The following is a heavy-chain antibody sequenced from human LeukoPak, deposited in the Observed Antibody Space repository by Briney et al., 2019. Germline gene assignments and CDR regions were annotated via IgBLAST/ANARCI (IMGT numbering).Heavy chain of an antibody. CDR1: GFTFSSYA. D-gene: IGHD3-10*01. V-gene: IGHV3-23*01. CDR3: AKVPLLWFGESYYYYGMDV. CDR2: ISGSGGST. J-gene: IGHJ6*02. Sequence: GRSLRLSCAASGFTFSSYAMSWVRQAPGKGLEWVSAISGSGGSTYYADSVKGRFTISRDNSKNTLYLQMNSLRAEDTAVYYCAKVPLLWFGESYYYYGMDVWGQGTTVTVSS.